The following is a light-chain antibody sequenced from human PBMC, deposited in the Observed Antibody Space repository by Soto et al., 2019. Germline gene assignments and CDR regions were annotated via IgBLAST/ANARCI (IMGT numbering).Light chain of an antibody. CDR1: QSVSNKY. CDR2: GSS. Sequence: EVVLTQSPGTLSLSPGERATLSCRASQSVSNKYLAWYQQKPGQAPRLLIFGSSDRATGIPDRFSGSGSGTVFTLTISRLEPEDFAVDYCQQYGSSPPYTFGQGNKLEIK. CDR3: QQYGSSPPYT. J-gene: IGKJ2*01. V-gene: IGKV3-20*01.